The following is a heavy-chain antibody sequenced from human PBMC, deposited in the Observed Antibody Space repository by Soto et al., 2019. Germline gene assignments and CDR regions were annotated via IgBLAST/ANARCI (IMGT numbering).Heavy chain of an antibody. Sequence: LSCRVSGFTFNNSGMHWVRQAPGKGLEWMAVISYDGSEKHYADSMKGRLTISRDNSKDTLHLQMNSLRAEDTAIYFCVKDRVPGAYGHYYGMDVWGQGTTVTVSS. D-gene: IGHD5-12*01. CDR3: VKDRVPGAYGHYYGMDV. V-gene: IGHV3-30*18. J-gene: IGHJ6*02. CDR1: GFTFNNSG. CDR2: ISYDGSEK.